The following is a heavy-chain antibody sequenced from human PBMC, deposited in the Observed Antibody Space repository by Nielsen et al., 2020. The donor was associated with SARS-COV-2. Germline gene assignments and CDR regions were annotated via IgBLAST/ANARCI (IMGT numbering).Heavy chain of an antibody. J-gene: IGHJ3*02. D-gene: IGHD4-23*01. CDR2: MYATAGT. V-gene: IGHV3-66*01. Sequence: GGSLTLSCEVSGFTVTDPFMTWVRQAPGKGPEWASVMYATAGTYYPDSVKGRFTISRDSPKNTLYLQMNNLRVEDTGVYYCARVKDRWPIGAFDIWGQGTTVTVSS. CDR3: ARVKDRWPIGAFDI. CDR1: GFTVTDPF.